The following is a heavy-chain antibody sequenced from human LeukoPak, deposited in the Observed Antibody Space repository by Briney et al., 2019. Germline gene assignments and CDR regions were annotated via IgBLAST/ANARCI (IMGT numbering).Heavy chain of an antibody. Sequence: GESLKVSCKGSGYSFTTFWIGWVRQVPGKGLELMGIIYPGDSDTRYSPSFQGQVTISADKSISTAYLQWSSLRASDTAMYYCARQRGSGSFAPYYMDVWGNGTTVTVSS. CDR2: IYPGDSDT. V-gene: IGHV5-51*01. D-gene: IGHD3-10*01. CDR1: GYSFTTFW. CDR3: ARQRGSGSFAPYYMDV. J-gene: IGHJ6*04.